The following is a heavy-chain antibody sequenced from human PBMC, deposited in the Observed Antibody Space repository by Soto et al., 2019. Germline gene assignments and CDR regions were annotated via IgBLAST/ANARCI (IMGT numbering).Heavy chain of an antibody. Sequence: SETLSLTCAVYGGSFSGYYWSWIRQPPGKGLEWIGEINHSGSTNYNPSLKSRVTISVDTSKNQFSLKLTSVTAADTAVYYCARLGGHCSSSSCFGFYVMDVWGQGTTVTVS. J-gene: IGHJ6*02. CDR3: ARLGGHCSSSSCFGFYVMDV. CDR1: GGSFSGYY. V-gene: IGHV4-34*01. D-gene: IGHD2-2*01. CDR2: INHSGST.